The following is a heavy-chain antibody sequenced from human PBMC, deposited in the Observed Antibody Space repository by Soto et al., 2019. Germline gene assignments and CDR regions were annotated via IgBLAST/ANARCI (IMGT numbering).Heavy chain of an antibody. Sequence: QVQLVQSGAEVKKPGASVKVSCKASGYTFTDYFIHWVRQAPGQGFEWMGWINPKSRGTTYAQKFQGSVTMTRDTSNTTAYMELRGLRSDDTAIYYCARVTLRAGNWFDPWGQGTLVTVSS. J-gene: IGHJ5*02. CDR2: INPKSRGT. CDR3: ARVTLRAGNWFDP. V-gene: IGHV1-2*02. CDR1: GYTFTDYF.